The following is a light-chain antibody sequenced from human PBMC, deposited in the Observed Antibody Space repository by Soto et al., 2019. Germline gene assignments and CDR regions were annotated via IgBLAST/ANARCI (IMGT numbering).Light chain of an antibody. Sequence: EIVMTQSPATLSVSPGERATLSCRASQSVGIKLAWYQQKPGQAPRILIHGASTRASGISARFSGSGSWTEFTLTITNLQSEDFAIYYCQQYHNWPPLTFGQGTRLDIK. CDR2: GAS. CDR3: QQYHNWPPLT. J-gene: IGKJ5*01. V-gene: IGKV3-15*01. CDR1: QSVGIK.